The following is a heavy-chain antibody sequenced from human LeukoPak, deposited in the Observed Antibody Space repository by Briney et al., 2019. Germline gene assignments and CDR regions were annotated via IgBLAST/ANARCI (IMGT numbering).Heavy chain of an antibody. D-gene: IGHD4-17*01. CDR1: GGSISSVNW. Sequence: SGTLSLTCAVSGGSISSVNWWSWVRQPPGKGLEWIGDTHHSGVTNYNASLKSRVTMSVDTSKNQFSLKLSSVTAADTAVYYCAREVRDYGARLGAFDIWGQGTMVTVSS. CDR3: AREVRDYGARLGAFDI. J-gene: IGHJ3*02. V-gene: IGHV4-4*02. CDR2: THHSGVT.